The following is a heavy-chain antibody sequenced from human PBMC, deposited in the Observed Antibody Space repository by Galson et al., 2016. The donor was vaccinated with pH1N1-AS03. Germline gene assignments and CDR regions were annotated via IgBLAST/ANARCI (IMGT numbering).Heavy chain of an antibody. J-gene: IGHJ3*02. CDR3: ARSYGGTSLDI. CDR1: GYIFSTYS. D-gene: IGHD4-23*01. Sequence: SLRLSCAGTGYIFSTYSVTWVRQAPGKGLEWVSSISGDGSSTYLASSLQGRFTISRDNSKRSVFLQMNSLRAEGTAVYYCARSYGGTSLDIRGQGTMVTVSS. CDR2: ISGDGSST. V-gene: IGHV3-21*04.